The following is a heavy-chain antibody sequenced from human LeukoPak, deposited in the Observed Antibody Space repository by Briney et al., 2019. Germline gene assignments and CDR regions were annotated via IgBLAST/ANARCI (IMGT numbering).Heavy chain of an antibody. D-gene: IGHD6-19*01. Sequence: SETLSLTCAVYGGSFSGYYWSWIRQPPGKGLEWIGEINHSGSTNYNPSLKSRVTISVDTSKNQFSLKLSSVTAADTAVYYCARARRIAVAGTVRFDPWGQGTLVTVSS. J-gene: IGHJ5*02. CDR2: INHSGST. V-gene: IGHV4-34*01. CDR3: ARARRIAVAGTVRFDP. CDR1: GGSFSGYY.